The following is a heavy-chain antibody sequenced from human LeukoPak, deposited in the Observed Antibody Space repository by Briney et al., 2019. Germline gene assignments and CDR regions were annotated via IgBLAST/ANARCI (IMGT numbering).Heavy chain of an antibody. Sequence: GGSLRLSCAASGFTFSSYSMNWVRQAPGKGLEWVSYISRSSSSIYYADSLKGRFTISRDNAKKSVYLQMNSLRAEDTAVYYCARGALDAATPFDSWGQGTLVTVSS. J-gene: IGHJ5*01. CDR1: GFTFSSYS. V-gene: IGHV3-21*01. CDR2: ISRSSSSI. D-gene: IGHD2-15*01. CDR3: ARGALDAATPFDS.